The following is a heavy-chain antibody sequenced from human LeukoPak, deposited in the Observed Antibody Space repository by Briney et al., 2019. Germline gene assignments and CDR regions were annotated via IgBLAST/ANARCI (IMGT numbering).Heavy chain of an antibody. J-gene: IGHJ4*02. V-gene: IGHV4-34*01. D-gene: IGHD6-19*01. CDR3: ARETGYSSGGNDY. CDR1: GGSFSGYY. CDR2: INHSGST. Sequence: SETLSLTCAVYGGSFSGYYWSWIRQPPGKGLEWIGEINHSGSTNYNPSLKSRVTISVDTSKNQFSLKLSSVTAADTAVYYCARETGYSSGGNDYWGQGTLVTVSS.